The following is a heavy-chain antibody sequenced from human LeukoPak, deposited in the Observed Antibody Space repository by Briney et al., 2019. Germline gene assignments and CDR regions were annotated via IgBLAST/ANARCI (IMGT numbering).Heavy chain of an antibody. V-gene: IGHV3-23*01. CDR1: GFTFSNYA. CDR3: TKDGRYRLSYFDY. Sequence: GGSLRLSCAASGFTFSNYAMSWVRQALGRGLEWVSGSGTSGSTYYADPVKGRFTISRDNSKNTLYLQMNSLRAEDTAVYYCTKDGRYRLSYFDYWGQGTLVTVSS. D-gene: IGHD5-12*01. J-gene: IGHJ4*02. CDR2: SGTSGST.